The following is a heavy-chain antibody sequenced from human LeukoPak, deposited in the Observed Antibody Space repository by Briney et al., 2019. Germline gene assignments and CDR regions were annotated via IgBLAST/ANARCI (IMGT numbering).Heavy chain of an antibody. V-gene: IGHV5-51*01. D-gene: IGHD2-21*02. CDR2: IYPGDSDT. Sequence: NPGESLKISCKGSGYSFTSYWNGWVRQLPGKGLEWMGIIYPGDSDTRYSPSFQGQVTISADKSISTAYLQWSSLKASDTAMYYCARQTEVVTDLDYWGQGTLVTVSS. CDR1: GYSFTSYW. J-gene: IGHJ4*02. CDR3: ARQTEVVTDLDY.